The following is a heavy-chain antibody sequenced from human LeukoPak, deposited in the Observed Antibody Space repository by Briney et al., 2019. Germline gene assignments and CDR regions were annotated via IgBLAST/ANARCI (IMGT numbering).Heavy chain of an antibody. CDR3: ARGSYGPGDWYFDL. Sequence: ASVKVSCKASGYTFINYGVTWVRQAPGQGLEWMGGIIPIFGTANYAQKFQGRVTITADESTSTAYMELSSLRSEDTAVYYCARGSYGPGDWYFDLWGRGTLVTVSS. CDR1: GYTFINYG. D-gene: IGHD5-18*01. J-gene: IGHJ2*01. CDR2: IIPIFGTA. V-gene: IGHV1-69*13.